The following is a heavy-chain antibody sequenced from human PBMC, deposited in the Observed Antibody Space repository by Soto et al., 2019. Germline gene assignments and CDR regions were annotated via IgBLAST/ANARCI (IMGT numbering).Heavy chain of an antibody. D-gene: IGHD3-22*01. Sequence: EVQLVQSGAEVKKPGESLRISCKGSGYSFTSYWISWVRQMPGKGLEWMGRIDPSDSYTNYSPSFQGHVTISADKSISTAYLQWSSLKASDTAMYYCARIRMGDSSGYYYESGAFDIWGQGTMVTVSS. CDR3: ARIRMGDSSGYYYESGAFDI. J-gene: IGHJ3*02. CDR2: IDPSDSYT. V-gene: IGHV5-10-1*03. CDR1: GYSFTSYW.